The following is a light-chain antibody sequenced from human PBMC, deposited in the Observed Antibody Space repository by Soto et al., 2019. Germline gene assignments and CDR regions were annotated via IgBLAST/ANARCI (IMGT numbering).Light chain of an antibody. CDR2: DAS. CDR1: QSISSW. J-gene: IGKJ1*01. CDR3: QQYNSYWT. V-gene: IGKV1-5*01. Sequence: EMQRAQAPSTLSAALGKKVTITFRASQSISSWFAWYQQKTGKTPKILIYDASSLESGVPSRFSGSGSGTEFTLTISSLQPDDFATYYCQQYNSYWTFGQGTKVDIK.